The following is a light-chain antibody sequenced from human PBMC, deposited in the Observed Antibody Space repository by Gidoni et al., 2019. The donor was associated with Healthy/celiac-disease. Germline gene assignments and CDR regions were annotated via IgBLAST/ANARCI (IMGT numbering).Light chain of an antibody. J-gene: IGKJ1*01. CDR1: QSILYSDGNTY. V-gene: IGKV2-30*01. CDR2: GVS. Sequence: EVVLTQSPLSLTVTLGKPASISCRSRQSILYSDGNTYLNWFLQRPGQSPRLLIYGVSNRDSGAPDRCTGSGSGSDFTLKSSRVEADDVGIYYCMQGTHWPPTCXQXTRVEIK. CDR3: MQGTHWPPT.